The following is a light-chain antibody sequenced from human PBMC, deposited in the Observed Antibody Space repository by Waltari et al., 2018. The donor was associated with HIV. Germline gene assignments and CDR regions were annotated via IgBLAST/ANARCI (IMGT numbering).Light chain of an antibody. Sequence: QSALPQPPSASASPGQSVTISCTGTSSYVGGSKYVPWYQQHPGKAPKHMIYEVNKRPSGVPDRFSGSKSANTASLTVSGLQADDEADYYCNSYAGSNNGVFGGGTKLTVL. CDR3: NSYAGSNNGV. V-gene: IGLV2-8*01. J-gene: IGLJ3*02. CDR1: SSYVGGSKY. CDR2: EVN.